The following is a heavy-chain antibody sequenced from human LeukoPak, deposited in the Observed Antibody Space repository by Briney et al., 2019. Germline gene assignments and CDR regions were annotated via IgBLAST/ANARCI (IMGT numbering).Heavy chain of an antibody. CDR2: ISAYNGNT. CDR1: GYTFTSYG. CDR3: ARGLGSYPEIPLDY. V-gene: IGHV1-18*01. Sequence: ASVKVSCKASGYTFTSYGISWMRQAPGQGLEWMGWISAYNGNTNYAQKFQGRVTITTDTSTSTAYMELRSLRSDDTAVYYCARGLGSYPEIPLDYWGQGTLVTVSS. J-gene: IGHJ4*02. D-gene: IGHD3-16*02.